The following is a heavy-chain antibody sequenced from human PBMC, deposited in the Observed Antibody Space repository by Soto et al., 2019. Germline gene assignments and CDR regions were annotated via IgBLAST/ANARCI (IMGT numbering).Heavy chain of an antibody. Sequence: VQLVESGGGLVQPGGSLRLSCAASGFTFSSYWMSWVRQAPGKGLEWVANIKQDGSEKYYVDSVKGRFTISRDNAKNSLYLQMNSLRAEDTAVYYCARGDIVVVPAASYYFDYWGQGTLVTVSS. D-gene: IGHD2-2*01. CDR3: ARGDIVVVPAASYYFDY. CDR2: IKQDGSEK. V-gene: IGHV3-7*01. CDR1: GFTFSSYW. J-gene: IGHJ4*02.